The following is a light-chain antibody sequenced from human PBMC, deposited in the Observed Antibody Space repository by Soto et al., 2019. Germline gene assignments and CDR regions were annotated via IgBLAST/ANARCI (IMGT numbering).Light chain of an antibody. J-gene: IGLJ1*01. Sequence: QSALTQPASVSGSPGQSITISCTGSSSDVGGNKYVSWYQQYPGKAPKLMTCDVSNRPSGVSNRFSGSKSGNTASLTISGLQAEDEADYYCSAFTGTTYVFGTGTKVTVL. V-gene: IGLV2-14*01. CDR3: SAFTGTTYV. CDR2: DVS. CDR1: SSDVGGNKY.